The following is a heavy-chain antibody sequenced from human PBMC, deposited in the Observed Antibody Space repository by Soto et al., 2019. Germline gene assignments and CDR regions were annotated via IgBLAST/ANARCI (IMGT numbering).Heavy chain of an antibody. Sequence: PGESLKISCKASGYSFTSYWISWVRQMPGKGLEWMGRIDPSDSYTNYSPSFQGHVTISADKSISTAYLQWSSLKASDTAMYYCASSPRGYCSSTSCRELGNYYGMDVWGQGTTVTSP. CDR2: IDPSDSYT. CDR1: GYSFTSYW. V-gene: IGHV5-10-1*01. D-gene: IGHD2-2*01. J-gene: IGHJ6*02. CDR3: ASSPRGYCSSTSCRELGNYYGMDV.